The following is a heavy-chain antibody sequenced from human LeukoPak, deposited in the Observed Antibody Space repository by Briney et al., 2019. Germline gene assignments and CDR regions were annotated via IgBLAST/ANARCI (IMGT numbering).Heavy chain of an antibody. CDR1: GFTFSSYW. V-gene: IGHV3-7*01. Sequence: GGSLRLSCAASGFTFSSYWMSWVRQAPGKGLEWVANIKQDGSEKYYVDSVKGRFTISRDNAKNSLYLQMNSLRAEDTAVYYCARKGGVPAALGLYYFDYWGQGTLVTVSS. CDR3: ARKGGVPAALGLYYFDY. CDR2: IKQDGSEK. J-gene: IGHJ4*02. D-gene: IGHD2-2*01.